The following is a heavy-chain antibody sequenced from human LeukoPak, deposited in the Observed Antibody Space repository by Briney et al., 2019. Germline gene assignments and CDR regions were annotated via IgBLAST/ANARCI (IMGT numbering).Heavy chain of an antibody. CDR3: AIEMATMVDY. Sequence: ASVKVSCKASGGTFSSYAISWVRQAPGQGLEWMGGIIPIFGTANYAQKFQGRVTITTDESTCTAYMELSSLRSEDRAVYYCAIEMATMVDYWGQGNLVTVSS. CDR2: IIPIFGTA. V-gene: IGHV1-69*05. CDR1: GGTFSSYA. J-gene: IGHJ4*02. D-gene: IGHD5-24*01.